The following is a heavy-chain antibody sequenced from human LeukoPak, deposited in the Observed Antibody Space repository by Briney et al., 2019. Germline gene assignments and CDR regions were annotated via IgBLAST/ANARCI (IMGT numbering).Heavy chain of an antibody. CDR1: GGSFSGYY. Sequence: SETLSLTCAVYGGSFSGYYWSWIRQPPGKGLEWIGEINHSGSTNYNPSLKSRVTISVDTSKNQFSLKLSSVTAADTAVYYCARGGHSYGGRSLDYWGQGTLVTVSS. V-gene: IGHV4-34*01. D-gene: IGHD5-18*01. CDR2: INHSGST. J-gene: IGHJ4*02. CDR3: ARGGHSYGGRSLDY.